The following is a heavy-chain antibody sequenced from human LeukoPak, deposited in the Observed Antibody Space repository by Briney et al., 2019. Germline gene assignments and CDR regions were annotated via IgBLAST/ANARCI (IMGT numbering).Heavy chain of an antibody. CDR3: ARELTGQGGFDI. Sequence: GGSLRLSCEASGFAFSTYWMSWVRQAPEKGLEWVSVIYSDGSTYYADSVKGRFTISRDNSKNTLYLQMNSLRAEDTAVYYCARELTGQGGFDIWGQGTMVTVSS. CDR2: IYSDGST. CDR1: GFAFSTYW. J-gene: IGHJ3*02. D-gene: IGHD3-9*01. V-gene: IGHV3-53*01.